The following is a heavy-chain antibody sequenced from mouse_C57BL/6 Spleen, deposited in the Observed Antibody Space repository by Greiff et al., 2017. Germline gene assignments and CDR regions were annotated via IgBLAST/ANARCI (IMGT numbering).Heavy chain of an antibody. D-gene: IGHD1-1*01. V-gene: IGHV1-26*01. J-gene: IGHJ3*01. CDR2: INPNNGGT. CDR3: ARKDYYGSFSY. Sequence: VQLQQSGPELVKPGASVKISCKASGYTFTDYYMNWVKQSHGKSLEWIGDINPNNGGTSYNQKFKGKATLTVDKSSSTAYMELRSLTSEDSAVYYCARKDYYGSFSYWGQGTLVTVSA. CDR1: GYTFTDYY.